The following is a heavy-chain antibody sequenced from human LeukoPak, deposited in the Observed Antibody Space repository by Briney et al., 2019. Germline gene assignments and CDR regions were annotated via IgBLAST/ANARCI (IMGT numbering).Heavy chain of an antibody. J-gene: IGHJ4*02. V-gene: IGHV4-61*01. CDR1: GGSVSSGSYY. D-gene: IGHD3-3*01. Sequence: SETLSLTCTVSGGSVSSGSYYWSWIRQPPGKGLEWIGYIYYSGSTNYNPSLKSRVTISVDTSKNQFSLKLSSVTAADTAVYYCARDRGGYDFWSGYYTSLFDYWGQGTLVTVSS. CDR3: ARDRGGYDFWSGYYTSLFDY. CDR2: IYYSGST.